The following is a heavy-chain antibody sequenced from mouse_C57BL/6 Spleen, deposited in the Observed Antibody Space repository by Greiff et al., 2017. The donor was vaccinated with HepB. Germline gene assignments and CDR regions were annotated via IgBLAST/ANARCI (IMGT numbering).Heavy chain of an antibody. CDR3: ASSGILQGILGCDY. CDR1: GYSFTDYN. D-gene: IGHD2-4*01. CDR2: INPNYGTT. J-gene: IGHJ2*01. V-gene: IGHV1-39*01. Sequence: EVQLQQSGPELVKPGASVKISCKASGYSFTDYNMNWVKQRNGKSLEWIGVINPNYGTTSYNQKFKGKATLTVDQSSSTAYMQLNSLTSEDSAVYYGASSGILQGILGCDYWGQGTTLTVSS.